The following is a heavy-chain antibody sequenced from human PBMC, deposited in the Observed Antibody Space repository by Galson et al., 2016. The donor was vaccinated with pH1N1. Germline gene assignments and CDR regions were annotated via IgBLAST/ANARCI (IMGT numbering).Heavy chain of an antibody. CDR1: GFTFDTFA. CDR3: AREDWSYADTYYYGMDV. V-gene: IGHV3-30-3*01. J-gene: IGHJ6*02. D-gene: IGHD3-16*01. CDR2: ISYNGHDQ. Sequence: SLRLSCAASGFTFDTFAMHWVRQNPGKGLEWVAFISYNGHDQSYAHSVKGRFTVSRDNSKNTLYLQMNSLRPEDTALYYCAREDWSYADTYYYGMDVWGQGTTVTV.